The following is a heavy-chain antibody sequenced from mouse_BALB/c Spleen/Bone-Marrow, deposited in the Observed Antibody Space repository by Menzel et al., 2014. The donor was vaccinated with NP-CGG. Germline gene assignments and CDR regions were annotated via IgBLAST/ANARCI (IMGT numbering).Heavy chain of an antibody. CDR2: INPSIGYT. CDR1: GYIFTSYT. J-gene: IGHJ2*01. D-gene: IGHD1-1*01. Sequence: LQESAAELARPGASVKPSCKASGYIFTSYTIQWIKQRPGQGLEWIGYINPSIGYTEYNQKFKDKTTLTADTSSSTTYMQLSSQTSEDSAVYYCARGGTYYAYFDYWGQGTTLTVSS. V-gene: IGHV1-4*02. CDR3: ARGGTYYAYFDY.